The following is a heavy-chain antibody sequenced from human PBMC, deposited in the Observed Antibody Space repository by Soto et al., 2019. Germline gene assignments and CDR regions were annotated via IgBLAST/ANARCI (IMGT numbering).Heavy chain of an antibody. J-gene: IGHJ6*02. CDR2: IYYSGST. Sequence: PSETLSLTCTVSGGSINRYYWSWIRQPPGKGLEWIGYIYYSGSTNYNPSLKSRVTISVDTSKNQFSLKLSSVTAADTAVYYCARATPYDFWSGYYGSSYYYGMDVWGQGTTVAVSS. CDR3: ARATPYDFWSGYYGSSYYYGMDV. CDR1: GGSINRYY. D-gene: IGHD3-3*01. V-gene: IGHV4-59*01.